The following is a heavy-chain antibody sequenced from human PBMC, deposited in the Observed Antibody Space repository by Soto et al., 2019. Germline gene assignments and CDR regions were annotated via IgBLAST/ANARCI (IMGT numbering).Heavy chain of an antibody. D-gene: IGHD6-19*01. CDR3: ARAGGAVAGNWFDP. J-gene: IGHJ5*02. CDR1: GGSISSGDYY. CDR2: IYYSGST. Sequence: SETLSLTCTVSGGSISSGDYYWSWIRQPPGKGLEWIGYIYYSGSTYYNPSLKSRVTISVDTSKNQFSLKLSSVTTADTAVYYCARAGGAVAGNWFDPSGQGTLVTVSS. V-gene: IGHV4-30-4*01.